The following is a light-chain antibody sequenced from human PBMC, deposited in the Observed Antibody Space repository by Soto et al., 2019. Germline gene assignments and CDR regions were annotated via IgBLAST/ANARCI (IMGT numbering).Light chain of an antibody. J-gene: IGKJ1*01. CDR2: STS. Sequence: RVTRSGRASQTITTWMAWYQQKPGKAPTLLIYSTSTLQSGVPSRFSGSGSGTDFTLTISGLQPEDFATYFCQQSSSRPHRFAQGTKVDTK. V-gene: IGKV1-39*01. CDR1: QTITTW. CDR3: QQSSSRPHR.